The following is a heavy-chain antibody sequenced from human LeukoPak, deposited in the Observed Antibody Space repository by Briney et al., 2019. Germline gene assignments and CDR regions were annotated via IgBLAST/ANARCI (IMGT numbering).Heavy chain of an antibody. D-gene: IGHD5-18*01. V-gene: IGHV3-53*01. CDR2: IYSDGST. CDR3: ARGGGFSYGLAY. Sequence: PGGSLRLSCAASGFTVSSNYMSWVRQAPGKGLEWVSLIYSDGSTSYADSVKGRFTISRDNSKNTLYLQMNSLRAEDTAVYYCARGGGFSYGLAYWGQGTLVTVSS. CDR1: GFTVSSNY. J-gene: IGHJ4*02.